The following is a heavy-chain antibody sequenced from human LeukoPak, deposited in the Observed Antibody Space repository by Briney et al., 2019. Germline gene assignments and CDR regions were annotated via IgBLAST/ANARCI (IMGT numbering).Heavy chain of an antibody. Sequence: ASVKVSCKASGGTFSSYAISWVRQAPGQGLEWMGGIIPIFGTANYAQKFQGSVTITADESTSTAYMELSSLRSEDTAVYYCARVAHKTLDYYYYYMDVWGKGTTVTVSS. CDR2: IIPIFGTA. J-gene: IGHJ6*03. D-gene: IGHD3-16*01. V-gene: IGHV1-69*13. CDR3: ARVAHKTLDYYYYYMDV. CDR1: GGTFSSYA.